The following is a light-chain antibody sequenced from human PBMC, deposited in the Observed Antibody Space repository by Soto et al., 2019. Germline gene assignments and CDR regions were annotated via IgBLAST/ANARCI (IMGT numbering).Light chain of an antibody. Sequence: QSALTQPASVSGSPGQSITISCTGTSTYIGRYDYVSWYQQHPGKAPKLIIYDVSNRPSGVSNRYSGSKSGNSASLTISGLQADDEADYYCCSLTTSHTYVFGSGTKLTVL. J-gene: IGLJ1*01. CDR2: DVS. CDR1: STYIGRYDY. CDR3: CSLTTSHTYV. V-gene: IGLV2-14*01.